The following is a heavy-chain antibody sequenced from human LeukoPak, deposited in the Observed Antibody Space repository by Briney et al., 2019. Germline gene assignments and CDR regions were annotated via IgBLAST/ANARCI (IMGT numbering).Heavy chain of an antibody. Sequence: GGSLRLSCAAPGFTVSSNYMSWVRQAPGKGLEWVSVIYSGGSTYYADSVKGRFTISRDNSKNTLYLQMNSLRAEDTAVYYCASPASTVTTGIDYWGQGTLVTVSS. J-gene: IGHJ4*02. CDR1: GFTVSSNY. CDR2: IYSGGST. V-gene: IGHV3-66*01. D-gene: IGHD4-17*01. CDR3: ASPASTVTTGIDY.